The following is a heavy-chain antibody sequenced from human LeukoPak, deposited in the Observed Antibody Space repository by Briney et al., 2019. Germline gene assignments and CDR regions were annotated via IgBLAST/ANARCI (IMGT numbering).Heavy chain of an antibody. CDR1: GFTFSSYS. CDR3: ARDNSYGDYDGVYYYYYYMDV. D-gene: IGHD4-17*01. J-gene: IGHJ6*03. Sequence: GGSLRLSCAASGFTFSSYSMNWVRQAPGKGLEWVSYISSSSSTIYYADSVKGRFTISRGNAKNSLYLQMNSLRAEDTAVYYCARDNSYGDYDGVYYYYYYMDVWGKGTTVTVSS. CDR2: ISSSSSTI. V-gene: IGHV3-48*01.